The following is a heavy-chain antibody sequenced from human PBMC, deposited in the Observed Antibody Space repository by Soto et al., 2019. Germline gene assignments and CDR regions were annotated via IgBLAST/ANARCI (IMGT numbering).Heavy chain of an antibody. CDR1: GFTFSSYA. Sequence: PGGSLRLSCAASGFTFSSYAMSWVRQAPGKGLEWVSAISGSGGSTYYADSLKGRFTISRDNSKNTLYLQMNSLRAEDTAVYYCAKVPLGVGVAWFDPWGQGTLVTVSS. D-gene: IGHD3-22*01. CDR3: AKVPLGVGVAWFDP. J-gene: IGHJ5*02. V-gene: IGHV3-23*01. CDR2: ISGSGGST.